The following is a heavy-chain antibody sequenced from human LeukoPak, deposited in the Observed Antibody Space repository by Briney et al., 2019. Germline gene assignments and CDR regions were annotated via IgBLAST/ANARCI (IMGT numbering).Heavy chain of an antibody. CDR3: ARDNFLVVVPAAMTSVTGGLNWFGP. CDR1: GFTFSSYS. CDR2: ISSSSSTI. V-gene: IGHV3-48*01. D-gene: IGHD2-2*01. Sequence: PGGSLRLSCAASGFTFSSYSMNWVREAPGKGLEWVSYISSSSSTIYYADSVKGRFTISRDNAKNSLYLQMNSLRAEDTAVYYCARDNFLVVVPAAMTSVTGGLNWFGPWGQGTLVTVSS. J-gene: IGHJ5*02.